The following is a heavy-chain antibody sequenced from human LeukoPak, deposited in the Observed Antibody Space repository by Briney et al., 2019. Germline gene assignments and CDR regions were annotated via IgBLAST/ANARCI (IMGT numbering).Heavy chain of an antibody. CDR3: ARKSPRVYYFDY. J-gene: IGHJ4*02. V-gene: IGHV3-33*01. CDR2: IGYDGSNK. D-gene: IGHD2-8*01. CDR1: GFTFSSYG. Sequence: GGSLRLSCAASGFTFSSYGMHWVRQAPGKGLEWVTVIGYDGSNKYYADSVKGRFTISRDNSKNTLYLQMNSLRAEDTAVYYCARKSPRVYYFDYWGQGTLVTVSS.